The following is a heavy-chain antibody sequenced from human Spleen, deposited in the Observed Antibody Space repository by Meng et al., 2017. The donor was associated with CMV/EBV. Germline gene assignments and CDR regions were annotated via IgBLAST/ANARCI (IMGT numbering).Heavy chain of an antibody. CDR3: ARAGVYDSSGYYFV. CDR2: TRNKANSYTT. Sequence: GESLKISCAASGFTFSDHYMDWVRQAPGKGLEWVGRTRNKANSYTTEYAASVKGRFTISRDDSKNSLYLQMNSLKTEDTAVYYCARAGVYDSSGYYFVWGQGTLVTVSS. D-gene: IGHD3-22*01. V-gene: IGHV3-72*01. J-gene: IGHJ4*02. CDR1: GFTFSDHY.